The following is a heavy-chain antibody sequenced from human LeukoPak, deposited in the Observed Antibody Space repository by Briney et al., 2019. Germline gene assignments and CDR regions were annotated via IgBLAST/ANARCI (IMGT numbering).Heavy chain of an antibody. CDR3: ARGEAIVVVVAATRKNYFDY. CDR1: GGSVSSGSYY. V-gene: IGHV4-61*01. CDR2: IYYSGST. J-gene: IGHJ4*02. D-gene: IGHD2-15*01. Sequence: PSETLSLTCAVSGGSVSSGSYYWSWIRQPPGKGLEWIGYIYYSGSTNYNPSLKSRVTISVDTSKNQFSLKLSSVTAADTAVYYCARGEAIVVVVAATRKNYFDYWGQGTLVTVSS.